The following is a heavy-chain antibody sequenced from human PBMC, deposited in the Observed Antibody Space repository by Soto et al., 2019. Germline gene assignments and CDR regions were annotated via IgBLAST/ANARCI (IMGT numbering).Heavy chain of an antibody. D-gene: IGHD2-21*02. CDR2: MYNTGST. Sequence: QVQLQESGPGLVKPSETLSLTCTVSGGSISRYYWSWIRQPPGKGLEWIGYMYNTGSTVYNPPFKSRVTISVDTPKNQSSLKLNSVTAADTAVYYCARDLWGYCGTDCYPLDVWGQGTTVTVSS. CDR1: GGSISRYY. V-gene: IGHV4-59*01. J-gene: IGHJ6*02. CDR3: ARDLWGYCGTDCYPLDV.